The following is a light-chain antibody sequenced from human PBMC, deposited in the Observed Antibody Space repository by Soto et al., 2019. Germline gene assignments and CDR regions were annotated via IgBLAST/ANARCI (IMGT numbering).Light chain of an antibody. J-gene: IGKJ1*01. Sequence: DIQMTQSPSTLSASVGDRVTITCRASQSIGGWLAWYQQKPGKAPKLLIYEASVLQNGVPSRFSGSGSDTEFTLTISSLQTDDFATYYCQQYNRYFKSFGQGTKVDNK. CDR2: EAS. CDR3: QQYNRYFKS. V-gene: IGKV1-5*03. CDR1: QSIGGW.